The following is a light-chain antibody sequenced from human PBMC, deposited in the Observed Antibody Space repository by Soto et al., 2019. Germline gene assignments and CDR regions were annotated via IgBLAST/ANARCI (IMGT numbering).Light chain of an antibody. CDR3: SSYTSTTTLV. J-gene: IGLJ1*01. V-gene: IGLV2-14*01. Sequence: QSVLTQPASVSGSPGQSITISCTGTSSDVGGYIYVSWYRQHPGKAPKPIIYEVSNRPSGVSNRFSGSKSGNTASLTISGLQAEDEADYYCSSYTSTTTLVFGTGTKVTV. CDR2: EVS. CDR1: SSDVGGYIY.